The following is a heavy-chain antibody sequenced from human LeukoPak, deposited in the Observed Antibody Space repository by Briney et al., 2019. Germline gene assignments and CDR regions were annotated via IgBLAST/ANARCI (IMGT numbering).Heavy chain of an antibody. CDR3: ARRATYYGMDV. CDR2: MYYSGTT. V-gene: IGHV4-59*08. J-gene: IGHJ6*02. CDR1: GGSISSHY. Sequence: SETLSLTCTVSGGSISSHYWSWIRQPPGKGLEWIGYMYYSGTTNYNPSLKSRVTISADTSKNQFSLKLSSVTAADTAVYYCARRATYYGMDVWGQGTTVTVSS.